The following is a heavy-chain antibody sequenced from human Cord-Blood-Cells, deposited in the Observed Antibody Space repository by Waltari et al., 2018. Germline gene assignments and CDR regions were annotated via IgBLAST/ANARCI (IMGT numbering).Heavy chain of an antibody. V-gene: IGHV3-21*01. J-gene: IGHJ6*02. CDR3: ARDSSSSWYYYYYGMDV. Sequence: EVQLVESGGGLVKPGGSLRLSCAASGFTFSSYSMNWFGQVPGEGLGGVSCISSGISYIYYADSVKGRFTISRDNAKNSLSLQMNSLRDEDTAVYYCARDSSSSWYYYYYGMDVWGQGTTVTVSS. CDR1: GFTFSSYS. CDR2: ISSGISYI. D-gene: IGHD6-13*01.